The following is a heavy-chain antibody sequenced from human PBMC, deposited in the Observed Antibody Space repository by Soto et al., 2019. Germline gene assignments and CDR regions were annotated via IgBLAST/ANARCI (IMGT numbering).Heavy chain of an antibody. J-gene: IGHJ4*02. CDR2: ISYDGSNK. CDR1: GFTFSSYG. CDR3: AKAALLWFGELLGLDY. D-gene: IGHD3-10*01. V-gene: IGHV3-30*18. Sequence: GGSLRLSCAASGFTFSSYGMHWVRQAPGKGLEWVAVISYDGSNKYYADSVKGRFTISRDNSKNTLYLQMNSLRAEDTAVYYCAKAALLWFGELLGLDYWGQGT.